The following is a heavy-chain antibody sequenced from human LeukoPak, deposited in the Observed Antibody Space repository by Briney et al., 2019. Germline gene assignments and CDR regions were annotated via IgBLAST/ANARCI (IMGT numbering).Heavy chain of an antibody. CDR1: GGTFSSYA. V-gene: IGHV1-69*04. CDR2: IIPILGIA. D-gene: IGHD1-26*01. CDR3: AREDEGGSYFDY. Sequence: SVKVSCKASGGTFSSYAISWVRQAPGQGLEWMGRIIPILGIANYAQKFQGRVTITADKSTSTAYMELSSLRSEDTAVYYCAREDEGGSYFDYWGQGTLVIVSS. J-gene: IGHJ4*02.